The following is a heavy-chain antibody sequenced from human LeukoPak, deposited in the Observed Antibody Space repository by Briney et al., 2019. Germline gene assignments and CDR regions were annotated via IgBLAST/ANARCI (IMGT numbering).Heavy chain of an antibody. V-gene: IGHV4-39*02. J-gene: IGHJ3*02. CDR3: ARDTPVAYCSGGSCYYGAFDT. CDR1: GGSISISSYY. Sequence: SETLSLTCTVSGGSISISSYYWGWVRQPPGEGLEWIGSITYSGNTYYNPSLKSRVTISVDTSKNQFSLQLNSVTPEDTAVYYCARDTPVAYCSGGSCYYGAFDTWGQGTMVTVSS. CDR2: ITYSGNT. D-gene: IGHD2-15*01.